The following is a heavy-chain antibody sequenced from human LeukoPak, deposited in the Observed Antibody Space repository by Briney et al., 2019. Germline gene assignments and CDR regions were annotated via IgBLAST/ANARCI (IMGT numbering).Heavy chain of an antibody. J-gene: IGHJ3*02. CDR1: GFTFSSYA. CDR3: ARGMGYYYDSSGYYFNHDAFDI. Sequence: PGRSLRLSCAASGFTFSSYAMHWVRQAPGKGLEWVAVISYDGSNKYYADSVKGRFTISRDNSKNTLYLQMNSLRAEDTAVYYCARGMGYYYDSSGYYFNHDAFDIWGQGTMVTVSS. D-gene: IGHD3-22*01. CDR2: ISYDGSNK. V-gene: IGHV3-30-3*01.